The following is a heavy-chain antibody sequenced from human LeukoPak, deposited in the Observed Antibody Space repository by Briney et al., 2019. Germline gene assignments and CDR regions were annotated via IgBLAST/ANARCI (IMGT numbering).Heavy chain of an antibody. D-gene: IGHD4-17*01. J-gene: IGHJ1*01. CDR1: GFTFSSYA. CDR2: ISGSGGSK. CDR3: AKEIYGDSTGGRFQQ. V-gene: IGHV3-23*01. Sequence: GGSLRLSCAASGFTFSSYAMSWVRQAQGKGLEWVSVISGSGGSKYYADSVKGRFTISRANSKNTLYLQMNSLRAEDTAVYYCAKEIYGDSTGGRFQQWGQGTLVTVSS.